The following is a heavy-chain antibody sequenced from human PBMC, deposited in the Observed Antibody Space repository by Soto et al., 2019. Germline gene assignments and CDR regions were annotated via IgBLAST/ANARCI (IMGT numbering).Heavy chain of an antibody. V-gene: IGHV1-18*04. CDR1: GYNFTTYG. CDR2: ISAYNGNT. J-gene: IGHJ5*02. Sequence: QVQLVQSGAEVKKPGASVKVSCKASGYNFTTYGISWVRQAPGQGLEWMGWISAYNGNTNCGQKLQGRVTMTTDTFTSTAYMELRSLRSDDTAVYYCARYYDSSGYSWFDPWGQGTLVTVSS. D-gene: IGHD3-22*01. CDR3: ARYYDSSGYSWFDP.